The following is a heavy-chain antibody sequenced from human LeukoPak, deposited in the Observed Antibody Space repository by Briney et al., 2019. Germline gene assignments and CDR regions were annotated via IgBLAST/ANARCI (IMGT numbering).Heavy chain of an antibody. J-gene: IGHJ6*03. CDR2: IYTSGST. D-gene: IGHD1-26*01. CDR1: GGSISSYY. CDR3: ARDGIGSGSYYYYYYMDV. Sequence: SETLSLTCTVSGGSISSYYWSWVRQPAGKGLEWIGRIYTSGSTNYNPSLKSRVTMSVDTSKNQFSLKLSSVTAADTAVYYCARDGIGSGSYYYYYYMDVWGKGTTVTISS. V-gene: IGHV4-4*07.